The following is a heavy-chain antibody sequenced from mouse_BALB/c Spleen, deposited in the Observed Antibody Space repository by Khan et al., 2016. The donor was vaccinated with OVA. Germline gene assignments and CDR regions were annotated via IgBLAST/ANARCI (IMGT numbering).Heavy chain of an antibody. CDR3: ARDYWFAY. CDR2: IHSGDTT. J-gene: IGHJ3*01. CDR1: GFTFSNYG. V-gene: IGHV5-6-5*01. Sequence: EVELVESGGGLVKPGGSLKLSCAASGFTFSNYGVSWVRQTPEKRLEWVASIHSGDTTYYPDRVMGRITISREKARNMLYLQMSSLGYEDTAMYYCARDYWFAYWGQGTLVTVSA.